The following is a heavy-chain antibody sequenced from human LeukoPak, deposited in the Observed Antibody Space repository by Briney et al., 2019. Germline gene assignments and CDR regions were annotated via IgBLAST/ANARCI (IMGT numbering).Heavy chain of an antibody. CDR1: GGSISSSSYY. V-gene: IGHV4-39*01. CDR3: ARHRTNRYCSSTSCYELDY. D-gene: IGHD2-2*01. CDR2: IYYSGST. Sequence: SETLSLTCTVSGGSISSSSYYWGWIRQPPGKGLEWIGSIYYSGSTYYNPSLKSRVTISVDTSKNQFSLKLSSVTAADTAVYYCARHRTNRYCSSTSCYELDYWGQGTLVTVSS. J-gene: IGHJ4*02.